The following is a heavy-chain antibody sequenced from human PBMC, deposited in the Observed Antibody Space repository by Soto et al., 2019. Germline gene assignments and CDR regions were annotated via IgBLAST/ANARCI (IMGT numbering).Heavy chain of an antibody. CDR2: IYPGDSDT. CDR3: VRHEGLILLAAIY. D-gene: IGHD2-2*02. V-gene: IGHV5-51*01. Sequence: GESLKISCKGSGYSFTSYWIGWVRQMPGKGLEWMGIIYPGDSDTRYSPSFQGQVTISADRSISTAYLQWSSLKPSDTAMYYGVRHEGLILLAAIYWGQGTLVTVSS. CDR1: GYSFTSYW. J-gene: IGHJ4*02.